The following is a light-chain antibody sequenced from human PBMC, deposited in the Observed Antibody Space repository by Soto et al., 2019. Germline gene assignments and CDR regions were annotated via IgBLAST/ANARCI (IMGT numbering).Light chain of an antibody. J-gene: IGKJ1*01. Sequence: EIVLTQSPGTLSLSPGERATLSCRAIQSVSSSYLAWYQQKPGQAPRLLIYGASSRATGIPDRFSGSGSGTDFILTISGLQSEDFAVYYCLQYHDWTPWTFGQGTKVDIK. V-gene: IGKV3-20*01. CDR3: LQYHDWTPWT. CDR2: GAS. CDR1: QSVSSSY.